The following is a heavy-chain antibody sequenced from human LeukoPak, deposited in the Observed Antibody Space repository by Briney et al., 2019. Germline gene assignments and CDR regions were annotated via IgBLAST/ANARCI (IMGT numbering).Heavy chain of an antibody. J-gene: IGHJ1*01. CDR2: IYSGGST. D-gene: IGHD6-19*01. V-gene: IGHV3-66*01. CDR3: ARDDWGYSSGWYAPPY. CDR1: GFTVSSNY. Sequence: GGSLRLSCAASGFTVSSNYMSWVRQAPGKGLEWVSVIYSGGSTYYADSVKGRFTISRDNSKNTLYLQMNSLRAEDTAVYYCARDDWGYSSGWYAPPYWGQGTLVTVSS.